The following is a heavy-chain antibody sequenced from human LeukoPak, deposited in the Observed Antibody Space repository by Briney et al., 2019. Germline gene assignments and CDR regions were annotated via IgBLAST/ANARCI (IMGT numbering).Heavy chain of an antibody. CDR1: GFIFSRYS. Sequence: GGSLRLSCTASGFIFSRYSMIWVRQATGKGLEWVSYISNSSSYIYYADSVKGRFTISRDNAKNSLYLQMNSLRAEDTAVYYCARARTIAAAGNYYYYGMDVWGQGTTVTVSS. D-gene: IGHD6-13*01. V-gene: IGHV3-21*01. CDR2: ISNSSSYI. CDR3: ARARTIAAAGNYYYYGMDV. J-gene: IGHJ6*02.